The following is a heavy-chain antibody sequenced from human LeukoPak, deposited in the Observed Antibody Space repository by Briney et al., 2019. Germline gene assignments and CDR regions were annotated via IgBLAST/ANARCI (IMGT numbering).Heavy chain of an antibody. CDR3: AKQSTIFGVEYYDS. D-gene: IGHD3-3*01. J-gene: IGHJ4*02. CDR1: GFTFSSYA. CDR2: ISVSGGST. Sequence: PGGSLRLSCAASGFTFSSYAMSWVRQAPGKGLEWVSVISVSGGSTFYADSVKGRFTISRDNSKNTLFLQMNSLRAEDTAVYYCAKQSTIFGVEYYDSWGQGTLVTVSS. V-gene: IGHV3-23*01.